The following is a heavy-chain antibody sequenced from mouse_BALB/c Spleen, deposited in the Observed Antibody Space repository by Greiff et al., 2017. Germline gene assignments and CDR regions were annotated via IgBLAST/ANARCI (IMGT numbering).Heavy chain of an antibody. J-gene: IGHJ4*01. CDR2: IWAGGST. Sequence: VMLVESGPGLVAPSQSLSITCTVSGFSLTSYGVHWVRQPPGKGLEWLGVIWAGGSTNYNSALMSRLSISKDNSKSQVFLKMNSLQTDDTAMYYCARNYYGSSRAMDYWGQGTSVTVSS. CDR1: GFSLTSYG. D-gene: IGHD1-1*01. V-gene: IGHV2-9*02. CDR3: ARNYYGSSRAMDY.